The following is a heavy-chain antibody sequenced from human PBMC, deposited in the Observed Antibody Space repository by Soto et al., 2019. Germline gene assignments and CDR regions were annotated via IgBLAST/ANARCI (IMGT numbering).Heavy chain of an antibody. D-gene: IGHD6-19*01. CDR3: ARRIAVAGQKNNWFDP. CDR1: GYTFTGYY. J-gene: IGHJ5*02. Sequence: ASVKVSCKASGYTFTGYYMHWVRQAPGQGLEWMGWINPNSGGTNYAQKFQGWVTMTRDTSISTAYMELSRLRSDDTAVYYCARRIAVAGQKNNWFDPWGQGTLVTVS. CDR2: INPNSGGT. V-gene: IGHV1-2*04.